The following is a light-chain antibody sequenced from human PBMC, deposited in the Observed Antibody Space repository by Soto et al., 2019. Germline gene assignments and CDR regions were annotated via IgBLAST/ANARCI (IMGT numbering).Light chain of an antibody. CDR2: AAS. Sequence: EIVMTQSPATLSLSPGERATLSCRASQSVSTNYLAWYQQKPGQAPRLLNYAASSRATGIPDKFSGSGSGTDITPITSIESADFAVYYCRQRSNWPWTFGQGTKVDIK. V-gene: IGKV3D-20*02. J-gene: IGKJ1*01. CDR1: QSVSTNY. CDR3: RQRSNWPWT.